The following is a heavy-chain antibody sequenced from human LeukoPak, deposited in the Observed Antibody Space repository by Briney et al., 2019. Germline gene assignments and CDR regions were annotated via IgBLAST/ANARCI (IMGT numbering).Heavy chain of an antibody. CDR1: GGSISSSSYY. J-gene: IGHJ4*02. CDR2: IYYSGST. CDR3: ARGNYYTSGGDY. Sequence: SETLSLTCTVSGGSISSSSYYWGWIRQPPGKGLEWIGSIYYSGSTYYNPFLKSRVTISVDTSKNQFSLKLSSVTAADTAVYYCARGNYYTSGGDYWGQGTLITVAS. D-gene: IGHD3-10*01. V-gene: IGHV4-39*01.